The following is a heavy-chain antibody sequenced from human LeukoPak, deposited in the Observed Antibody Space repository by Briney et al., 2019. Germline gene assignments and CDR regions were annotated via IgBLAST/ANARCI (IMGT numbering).Heavy chain of an antibody. D-gene: IGHD3-10*01. J-gene: IGHJ6*03. V-gene: IGHV1-69*01. CDR2: IIPIFGTA. CDR1: GGTFSSYA. CDR3: ASRPPGDYYYYYMDV. Sequence: SVKVSCKASGGTFSSYAISWVRQAPGQGLEWMGGIIPIFGTANYARKFQGRVTITADESTSTAYMELSSLRSEDTAVYYCASRPPGDYYYYYMDVWGKGTTVTVSS.